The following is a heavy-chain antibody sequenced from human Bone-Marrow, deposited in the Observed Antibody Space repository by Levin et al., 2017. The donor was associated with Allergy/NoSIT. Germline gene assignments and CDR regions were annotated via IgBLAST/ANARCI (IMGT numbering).Heavy chain of an antibody. CDR1: GGSISSTKYY. V-gene: IGHV4-39*07. J-gene: IGHJ6*02. CDR3: ATGLYFYGSGLHYSMDV. D-gene: IGHD3-10*01. CDR2: IYYSGST. Sequence: SQTLSLTCTVSGGSISSTKYYWGWVRQPPGKGLEWIGTIYYSGSTDYNPSLKSRATISVETSKSQFFLRLTSVTAADTAVYYCATGLYFYGSGLHYSMDVWGQGTTVTVFS.